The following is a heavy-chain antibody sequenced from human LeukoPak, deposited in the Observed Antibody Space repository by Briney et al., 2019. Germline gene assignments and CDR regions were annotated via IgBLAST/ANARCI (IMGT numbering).Heavy chain of an antibody. D-gene: IGHD6-19*01. V-gene: IGHV3-23*01. J-gene: IGHJ6*02. CDR3: TKHSSAWYYYGMDV. CDR2: ISGSGGST. Sequence: GGSLRLSCAASGLTFSSYAMSWVRQAPGKGLEWVSAISGSGGSTYYADSVKGRFTISRDNSKNTLYLQMNSLRAEDTAVYYCTKHSSAWYYYGMDVWGQGTTVTVSS. CDR1: GLTFSSYA.